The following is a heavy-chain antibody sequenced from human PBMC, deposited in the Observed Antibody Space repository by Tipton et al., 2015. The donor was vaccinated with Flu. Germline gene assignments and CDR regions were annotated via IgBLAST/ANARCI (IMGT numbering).Heavy chain of an antibody. CDR3: ARRDYSNYVSEPKNWFDP. Sequence: GLVKPSETLSLTCGVSGDSIRSSNYYWGWIRQPPGQGLEWIGNIHRTGSTYYNPSLKSRVTISVDTSRNQFSLKLSSVTAADTAVYYCARRDYSNYVSEPKNWFDPWGQGTLVTVSS. CDR1: GDSIRSSNYY. J-gene: IGHJ5*02. D-gene: IGHD4-11*01. V-gene: IGHV4-39*07. CDR2: IHRTGST.